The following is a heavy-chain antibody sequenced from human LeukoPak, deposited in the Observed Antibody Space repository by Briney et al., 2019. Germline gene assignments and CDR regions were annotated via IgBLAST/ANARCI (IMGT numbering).Heavy chain of an antibody. Sequence: PSETLSLTCTVSGGSISRYYWSWIRQPPGKELEWIAYTYESGDTRYNPSLKSRVTISLDTSKNQLSLKLNSVTAADTAVYYCARHPLRGGFDSWGQGALVSVSS. D-gene: IGHD5/OR15-5a*01. CDR2: TYESGDT. CDR3: ARHPLRGGFDS. V-gene: IGHV4-59*08. CDR1: GGSISRYY. J-gene: IGHJ4*02.